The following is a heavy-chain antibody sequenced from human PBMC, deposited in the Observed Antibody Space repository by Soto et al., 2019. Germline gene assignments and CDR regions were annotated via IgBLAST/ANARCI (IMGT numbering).Heavy chain of an antibody. Sequence: SVKVSCKASGGTFSSYAISWVRQAPGQGLEWMGGIIPIFGTANYAQKFQGRVTITADESTSTAYMELSSLRSEDTAVYYCASSDYDILTTYYYYGMDVWGQGTTVTVSS. CDR1: GGTFSSYA. CDR3: ASSDYDILTTYYYYGMDV. CDR2: IIPIFGTA. V-gene: IGHV1-69*13. D-gene: IGHD3-9*01. J-gene: IGHJ6*02.